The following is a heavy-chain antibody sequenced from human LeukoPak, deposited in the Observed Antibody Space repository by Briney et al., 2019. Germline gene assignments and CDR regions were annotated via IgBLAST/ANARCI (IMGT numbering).Heavy chain of an antibody. CDR3: ARLDTAMVQNDY. D-gene: IGHD5-18*01. Sequence: ASVKVSCKASRYTFTGYYMHWVRQAPGQGLEWMGWINPNSGGTNYAQKFQGRVTMTRDTSISTAYMELSRLRSDDTAVYYCARLDTAMVQNDYWGQGTLVTVSS. J-gene: IGHJ4*02. CDR2: INPNSGGT. CDR1: RYTFTGYY. V-gene: IGHV1-2*02.